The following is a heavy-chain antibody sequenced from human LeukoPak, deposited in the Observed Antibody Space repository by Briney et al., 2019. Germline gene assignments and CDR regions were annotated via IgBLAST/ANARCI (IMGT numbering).Heavy chain of an antibody. CDR1: GFTFSSYS. CDR2: ISSSSSYI. D-gene: IGHD6-13*01. Sequence: NPGGSLRLSCAASGFTFSSYSMNWVRQAPGKGLEWVSSISSSSSYIYYADSVKGRFTISRDNAKNSLYLQMNSLRAEDTAVYYCARDLIVAAAAPWKDYWGRGTLVTVSS. CDR3: ARDLIVAAAAPWKDY. V-gene: IGHV3-21*01. J-gene: IGHJ4*02.